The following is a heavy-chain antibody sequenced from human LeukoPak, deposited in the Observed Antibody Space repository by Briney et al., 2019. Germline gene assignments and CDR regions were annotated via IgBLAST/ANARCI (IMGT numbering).Heavy chain of an antibody. J-gene: IGHJ5*02. CDR1: GGSISSGGYY. V-gene: IGHV4-30-2*01. CDR3: AREEWFDP. CDR2: IYHSGST. Sequence: ASETLSLTCTVSGGSISSGGYYWSWIRQPPGKGLEWIGYIYHSGSTYYNPSLKSRVTISVDRPKNQFSLKLSSVTAADTAVYYCAREEWFDPWGQGTLVTVSS.